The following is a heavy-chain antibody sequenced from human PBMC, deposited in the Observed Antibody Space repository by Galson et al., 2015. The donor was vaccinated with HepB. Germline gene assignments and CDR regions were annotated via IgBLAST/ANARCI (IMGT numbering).Heavy chain of an antibody. D-gene: IGHD6-13*01. V-gene: IGHV3-66*01. CDR1: GFTVSSNY. Sequence: SMRLSCAASGFTVSSNYMSWVRQAPGKGLEWVSVIYSGGSTYYADSVKGRSTISRDNSKNTLYLQMNSLRAEDTAVYYCARARTGYSSSWNWFDPWGQGTLVTVSS. CDR3: ARARTGYSSSWNWFDP. J-gene: IGHJ5*02. CDR2: IYSGGST.